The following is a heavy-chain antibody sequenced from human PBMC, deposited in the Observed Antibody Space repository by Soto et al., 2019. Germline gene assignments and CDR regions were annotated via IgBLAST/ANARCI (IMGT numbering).Heavy chain of an antibody. CDR1: GFTFSTYG. D-gene: IGHD2-2*01. V-gene: IGHV3-30*18. CDR3: AKWYCSSTSCSFTFTFDY. Sequence: GGSLRLSCAASGFTFSTYGMHWVRQAPGKGLEWVAVISYDGNNKYYADSLKGRFTISRDNSNNTLYLQMNSLIAEDTAIYYCAKWYCSSTSCSFTFTFDYWGQGTLVTVSS. J-gene: IGHJ4*02. CDR2: ISYDGNNK.